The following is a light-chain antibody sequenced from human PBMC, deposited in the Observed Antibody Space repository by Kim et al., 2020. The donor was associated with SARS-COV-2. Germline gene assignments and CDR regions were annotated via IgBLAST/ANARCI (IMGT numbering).Light chain of an antibody. CDR2: EVS. CDR3: SSYIRGSTNYV. V-gene: IGLV2-14*01. J-gene: IGLJ1*01. Sequence: SITISCTGTSSDVGVYKYVSWDQRHPGKAPKLVIYEVSNRPSGVSNRFSGSKSGNTASLTISGLQAEDEADYYCSSYIRGSTNYVFGTGTKVTVL. CDR1: SSDVGVYKY.